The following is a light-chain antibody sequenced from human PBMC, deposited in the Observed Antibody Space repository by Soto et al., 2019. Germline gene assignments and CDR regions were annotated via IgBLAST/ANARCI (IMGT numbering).Light chain of an antibody. CDR3: QQYDKWPT. CDR1: QSVRSN. J-gene: IGKJ1*01. V-gene: IGKV3-15*01. CDR2: AAS. Sequence: VVMTQSPATLSVYLGESATLSCWASQSVRSNLVWYQQKPGQAPRLLIYAASTRATGIPVRFSGSGSGREFTLTISSLQSEDSAVYYCQQYDKWPTFGQGTKVEIK.